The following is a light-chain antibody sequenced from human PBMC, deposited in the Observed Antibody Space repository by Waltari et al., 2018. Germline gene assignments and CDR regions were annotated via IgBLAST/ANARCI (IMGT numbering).Light chain of an antibody. Sequence: QSALTQFPSASGSPGQSVTISCTGTSSDVALYDYVSWYQQHPGKAPKLVIYEVTKRPSGVPDRFSGSKSGNTASLTVSGLQAEDEAIYYCCSYGGSDNWVFGGGTKLTVL. CDR3: CSYGGSDNWV. CDR1: SSDVALYDY. CDR2: EVT. J-gene: IGLJ3*02. V-gene: IGLV2-8*01.